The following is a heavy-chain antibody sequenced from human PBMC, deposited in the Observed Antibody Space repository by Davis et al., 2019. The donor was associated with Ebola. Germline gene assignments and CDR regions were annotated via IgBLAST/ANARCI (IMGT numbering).Heavy chain of an antibody. J-gene: IGHJ5*02. V-gene: IGHV4-34*01. Sequence: SETLSLTCAVYGGSFSGYYWSWIRQPPGKGLEWIGEIHHIGGTNYNPSLKSRVTISLDTSKNQFSLKVNSVTAADTSLYYCARKPARWENWFDPWGQGTLVTVSS. CDR2: IHHIGGT. CDR3: ARKPARWENWFDP. CDR1: GGSFSGYY. D-gene: IGHD2-2*01.